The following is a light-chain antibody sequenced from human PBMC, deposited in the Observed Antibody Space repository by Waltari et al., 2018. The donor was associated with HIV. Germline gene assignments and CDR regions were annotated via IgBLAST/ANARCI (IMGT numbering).Light chain of an antibody. CDR1: QDISND. J-gene: IGKJ2*01. V-gene: IGKV1-33*01. CDR3: QHYDNRPPMYT. CDR2: DAS. Sequence: IQIIMSPSSLSASVTDRVTITRQASQDISNDLNWYQQKPGKAPKLLIYDASTLETGIPSRFSGSGSGTDFTFTISSLQSEDIATYYCQHYDNRPPMYTFGQGTKLEIK.